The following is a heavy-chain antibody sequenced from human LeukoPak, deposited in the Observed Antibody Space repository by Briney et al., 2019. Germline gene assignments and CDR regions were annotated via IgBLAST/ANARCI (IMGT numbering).Heavy chain of an antibody. CDR2: ISSSSSYI. V-gene: IGHV3-21*01. D-gene: IGHD3-3*01. Sequence: PGGSLRLSCAASGFTFSSYSMNWVRQAPGKGLEWVSSISSSSSYIYYADSVKGRFTISRDNAKNSLYLQMNSLRAEDTAVYYCARIGFWSGSHYCGMDVWGQGTTVTVSS. J-gene: IGHJ6*02. CDR3: ARIGFWSGSHYCGMDV. CDR1: GFTFSSYS.